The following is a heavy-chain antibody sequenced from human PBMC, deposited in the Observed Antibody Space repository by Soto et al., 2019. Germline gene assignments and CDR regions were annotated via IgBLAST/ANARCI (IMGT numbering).Heavy chain of an antibody. J-gene: IGHJ4*02. CDR3: ARDTGDGTFDF. CDR1: GYTFSSYA. Sequence: QVHLVQSGAEVRKPGASVKVSCKASGYTFSSYALHWVRQAPGQRLEWMGWINPGYGNTKSSQKFQDRVTISRDTSASTAHMELTSLRSEDTAVYSCARDTGDGTFDFWGQGTLVTVSS. V-gene: IGHV1-3*01. D-gene: IGHD7-27*01. CDR2: INPGYGNT.